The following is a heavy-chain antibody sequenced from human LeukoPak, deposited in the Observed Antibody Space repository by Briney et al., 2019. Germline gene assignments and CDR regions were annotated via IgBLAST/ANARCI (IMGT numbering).Heavy chain of an antibody. J-gene: IGHJ6*02. D-gene: IGHD3-16*01. CDR3: ARDLWAGGNGMGV. CDR2: IYSGGTT. Sequence: GGSLRLSCAASGFPFSYAWMSWVRQAPGKGLEWVSVIYSGGTTYYADSVKGRFTISGDNSKNTLYLQMNSLRAEDTAVYYCARDLWAGGNGMGVWGQGTTVTVSS. V-gene: IGHV3-53*01. CDR1: GFPFSYAW.